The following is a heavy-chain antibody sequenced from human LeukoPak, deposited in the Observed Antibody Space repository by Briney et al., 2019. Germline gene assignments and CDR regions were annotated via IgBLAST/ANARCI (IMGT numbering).Heavy chain of an antibody. CDR2: VSRSGDGA. CDR3: ATDHGSGSWNYYAKTFDI. CDR1: GFTFSNYA. D-gene: IGHD3-10*01. Sequence: PGGSLRLSCAASGFTFSNYAMTWVRQAPGKGLEWVSAVSRSGDGAYYADSVKGRFTVSRDNSKSTLYLQMGSLRAEDTAVYYCATDHGSGSWNYYAKTFDIWGRGTMVSVSS. V-gene: IGHV3-23*01. J-gene: IGHJ3*02.